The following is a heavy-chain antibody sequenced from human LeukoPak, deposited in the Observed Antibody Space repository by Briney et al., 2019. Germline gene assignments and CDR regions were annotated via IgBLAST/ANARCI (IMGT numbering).Heavy chain of an antibody. V-gene: IGHV3-66*01. CDR3: ARVPHYYDSSGFDY. CDR1: GFTVSSNY. D-gene: IGHD3-22*01. Sequence: GGSLRLSCAASGFTVSSNYMSWVRQAPGKGLEWVSVIYSGGSTYYADSVKGRFTISRDNSKNPLYLQMNSLRAEDTAVYYCARVPHYYDSSGFDYWGQGTLVTVSS. J-gene: IGHJ4*02. CDR2: IYSGGST.